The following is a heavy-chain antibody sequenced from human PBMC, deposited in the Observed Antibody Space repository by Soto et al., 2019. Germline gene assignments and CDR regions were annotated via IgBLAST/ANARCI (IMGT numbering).Heavy chain of an antibody. CDR1: GGSISSYY. CDR3: ARWSTYYDFVWGTSYYFDY. D-gene: IGHD3-16*01. Sequence: PSETLSLTCTVSGGSISSYYLSWIRQPPGKGLEWIGYIYYSGSTNYNPSLKSRVTISVDTSKNQFSLKLSSVTAADTAVYYRARWSTYYDFVWGTSYYFDYWGQGTLVTVSS. CDR2: IYYSGST. J-gene: IGHJ4*02. V-gene: IGHV4-59*01.